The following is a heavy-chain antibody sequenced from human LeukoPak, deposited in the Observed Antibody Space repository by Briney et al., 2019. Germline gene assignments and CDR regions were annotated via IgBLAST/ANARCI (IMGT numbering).Heavy chain of an antibody. CDR2: INSDGSST. V-gene: IGHV3-74*01. CDR1: GFTFSSYW. Sequence: TGGSLRLSCAASGFTFSSYWMHWVRQAPGKGLVWVSRINSDGSSTNYADSVKGRFTISRDNAKNTLYLQMNSLRAEDTAVYYCARDPPRGYSGYGIDYWGQGTLVTVSS. J-gene: IGHJ4*02. D-gene: IGHD5-12*01. CDR3: ARDPPRGYSGYGIDY.